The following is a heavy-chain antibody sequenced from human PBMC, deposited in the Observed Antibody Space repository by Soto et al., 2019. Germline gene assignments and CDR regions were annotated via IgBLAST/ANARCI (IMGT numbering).Heavy chain of an antibody. J-gene: IGHJ4*02. V-gene: IGHV1-18*01. CDR3: ARDDGTTYYYGSLY. Sequence: ASVKVSCKASGYTFTSYGISWVRQAPGQGLEWMGWISAYNGNTNYAQKLQGRVTMTTDTSTSTAYMELRSLRSDDTAVYYCARDDGTTYYYGSLYWGQGTLVTVSS. D-gene: IGHD3-10*01. CDR2: ISAYNGNT. CDR1: GYTFTSYG.